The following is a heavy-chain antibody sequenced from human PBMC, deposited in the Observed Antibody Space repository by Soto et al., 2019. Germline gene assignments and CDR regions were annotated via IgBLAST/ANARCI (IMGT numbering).Heavy chain of an antibody. CDR2: IWYDGSNK. V-gene: IGHV3-33*03. Sequence: PGGSLRLSCAASGFSFSSYGMHWGRQAPGKGLDWVAVIWYDGSNKYYAESVKGRFTISRDNSKNTLYVQMNSLTVEDTAVYYCARAQYTGSYFDACDVWGQGTMVTVSS. CDR3: ARAQYTGSYFDACDV. J-gene: IGHJ3*01. D-gene: IGHD1-26*01. CDR1: GFSFSSYG.